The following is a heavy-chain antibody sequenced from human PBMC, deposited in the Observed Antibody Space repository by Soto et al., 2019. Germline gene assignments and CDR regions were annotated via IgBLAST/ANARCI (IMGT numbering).Heavy chain of an antibody. CDR1: GFTFSTYP. D-gene: IGHD4-4*01. J-gene: IGHJ6*02. Sequence: EAQLLESGGGLVQPGGSLRLSCAASGFTFSTYPMSWVRQAPGKGLEWVSGISCSGISTYYTDSVKGRFTISRDNSKNTVFLQMNSLRDEDTAVYYCVKPPVITASYYYYDMDVWGQGTTVTVSS. CDR2: ISCSGIST. V-gene: IGHV3-23*01. CDR3: VKPPVITASYYYYDMDV.